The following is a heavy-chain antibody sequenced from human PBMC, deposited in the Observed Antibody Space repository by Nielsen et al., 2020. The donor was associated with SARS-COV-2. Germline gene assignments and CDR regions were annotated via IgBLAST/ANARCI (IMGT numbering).Heavy chain of an antibody. J-gene: IGHJ6*02. CDR2: IYYSGST. CDR3: ARGSSSWYSSGWYPRGYYYYGMDV. CDR1: GGSISSYY. Sequence: SETLSLTCTVSGGSISSYYWSWIRQPPGKGLEWIGYIYYSGSTNYNPSLKSRVTISVDTSKNQFSLKLSSVTAADTAVYYCARGSSSWYSSGWYPRGYYYYGMDVWGQGTTVTVSS. V-gene: IGHV4-59*01. D-gene: IGHD6-19*01.